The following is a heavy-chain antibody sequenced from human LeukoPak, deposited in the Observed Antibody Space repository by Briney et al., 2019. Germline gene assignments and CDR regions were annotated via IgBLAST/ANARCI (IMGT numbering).Heavy chain of an antibody. V-gene: IGHV4-34*01. D-gene: IGHD6-19*01. J-gene: IGHJ6*02. CDR2: INHGGGT. CDR3: ARDQAAPGIAVAGTWYDYYYGMDV. CDR1: GGSFNGYY. Sequence: SETLSLTCAVSGGSFNGYYWTWIRQPPGKGLEWIGEINHGGGTNYNPSLRSRVAISVDTSKNQFSLKLSSVTAADTAVYYCARDQAAPGIAVAGTWYDYYYGMDVWGQGTMVTVSS.